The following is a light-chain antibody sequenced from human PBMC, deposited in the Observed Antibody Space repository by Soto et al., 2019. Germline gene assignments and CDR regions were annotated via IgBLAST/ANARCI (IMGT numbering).Light chain of an antibody. Sequence: LTQSPAILSLSPGERATPSCTASQSVDTYIAWYQQRPGHPPRLLIHDTSHRASGVPARFRGSGSGTDFTLTITSLEPEDFGVLFCQQRRNWVSFGPGT. J-gene: IGKJ3*01. CDR1: QSVDTY. CDR2: DTS. CDR3: QQRRNWVS. V-gene: IGKV3-11*01.